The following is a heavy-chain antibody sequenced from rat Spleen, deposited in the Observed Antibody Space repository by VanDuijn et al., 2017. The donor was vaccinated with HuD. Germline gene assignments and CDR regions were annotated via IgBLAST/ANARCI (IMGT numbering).Heavy chain of an antibody. V-gene: IGHV5-31*01. CDR3: TRGDYHSGSFDY. CDR2: ITNTGGST. CDR1: GFTFSNYG. Sequence: EVQLVESGGGLVQPGRSLKLSCAASGFTFSNYGMAWIRQAPGKGLEWVASITNTGGSTYYPDSEKGRFTISRDNAKSTLYLQMNSLRSEDTATYYCTRGDYHSGSFDYWGQGVMVTVSS. J-gene: IGHJ2*01. D-gene: IGHD1-1*01.